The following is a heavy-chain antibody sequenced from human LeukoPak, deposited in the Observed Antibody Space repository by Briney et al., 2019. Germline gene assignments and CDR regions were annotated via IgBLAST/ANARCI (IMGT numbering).Heavy chain of an antibody. J-gene: IGHJ4*02. CDR2: LYPAGDT. CDR1: GITVSDNY. D-gene: IGHD4-17*01. CDR3: ARVHFPYGDFDY. Sequence: PGGSLRLSCAASGITVSDNYMSWVRQTPGKGLEWVSTLYPAGDTYFADSVRGRFTISRDISKNTVYLQIGSLRAEDTAVYFCARVHFPYGDFDYWGQGALVTVSS. V-gene: IGHV3-53*01.